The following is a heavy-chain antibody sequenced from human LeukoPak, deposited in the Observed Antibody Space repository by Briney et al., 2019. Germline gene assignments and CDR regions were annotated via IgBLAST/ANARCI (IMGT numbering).Heavy chain of an antibody. V-gene: IGHV4-59*01. Sequence: SETLSLTCPMSSDPTINDFWTWIRQPPGQGLEWIGYISYTGTTNYQPSPKSRLTMLIDRPRKQFSLNLSSVTAADTAVYYCARDVYCGGDCYSYYFDYWGQGTLVTVSS. CDR1: SDPTINDF. CDR3: ARDVYCGGDCYSYYFDY. J-gene: IGHJ4*02. D-gene: IGHD2-21*02. CDR2: ISYTGTT.